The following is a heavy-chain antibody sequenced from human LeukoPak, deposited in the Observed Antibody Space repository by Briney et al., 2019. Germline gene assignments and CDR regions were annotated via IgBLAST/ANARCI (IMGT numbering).Heavy chain of an antibody. D-gene: IGHD2-15*01. V-gene: IGHV3-7*03. CDR1: GFTFSDYW. Sequence: PGGSLRLSCVASGFTFSDYWMSWVRQAPGKGLEWVANIKQDGSEKEFVDSVKGRFTISRDNAKNSLFLQMNSLTAEDTAIYYCARRNIAATYYFDYWGQGTLVTVSS. CDR2: IKQDGSEK. CDR3: ARRNIAATYYFDY. J-gene: IGHJ4*02.